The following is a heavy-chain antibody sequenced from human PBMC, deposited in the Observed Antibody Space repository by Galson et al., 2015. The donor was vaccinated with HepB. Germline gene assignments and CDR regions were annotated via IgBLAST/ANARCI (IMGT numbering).Heavy chain of an antibody. CDR3: ARRQIYGGGIYSMDV. CDR2: IYPGASET. Sequence: QSGAEVKKPGESLKISCEGSGYRFSMYWIGWVRQMPGRGLGWMGSIYPGASETRYSPSFQGQVTISADKSISTAYLQWCSLKASDTAMYYCARRQIYGGGIYSMDVWGQGTTVTVSS. J-gene: IGHJ6*02. V-gene: IGHV5-51*01. D-gene: IGHD2-21*01. CDR1: GYRFSMYW.